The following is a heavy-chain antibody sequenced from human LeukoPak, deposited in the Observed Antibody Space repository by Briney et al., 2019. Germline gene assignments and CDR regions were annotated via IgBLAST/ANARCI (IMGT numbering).Heavy chain of an antibody. V-gene: IGHV5-51*01. Sequence: GESLKISCKGSGYSFTSYWIGWVRQMPGKGLEWMGIIYPGDSDTRYSPSFQGQVTISADKSISTAYLRWSSLKASDTAMYYCARHSSSSPRYYYGTDVWGQGTTVTVSS. J-gene: IGHJ6*02. CDR3: ARHSSSSPRYYYGTDV. CDR1: GYSFTSYW. D-gene: IGHD6-6*01. CDR2: IYPGDSDT.